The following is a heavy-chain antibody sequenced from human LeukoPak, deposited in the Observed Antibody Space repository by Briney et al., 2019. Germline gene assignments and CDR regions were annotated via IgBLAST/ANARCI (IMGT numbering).Heavy chain of an antibody. J-gene: IGHJ4*02. CDR1: GFTFSSYD. V-gene: IGHV3-30*02. CDR2: IRYDGSNK. CDR3: AKDQSSYDSTGYRYFAY. D-gene: IGHD3-22*01. Sequence: GSLRLSCAASGFTFSSYDMHWVRQAPGKGLEWVAFIRYDGSNKYYADSVQGRFTISRDNSKNTLYLQMNSLRAEDTAVYYCAKDQSSYDSTGYRYFAYWGQGTLVTVSS.